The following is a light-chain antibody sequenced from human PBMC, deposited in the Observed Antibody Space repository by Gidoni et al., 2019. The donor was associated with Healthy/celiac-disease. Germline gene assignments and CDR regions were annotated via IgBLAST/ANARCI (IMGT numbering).Light chain of an antibody. CDR3: QQRSNWPWT. Sequence: DIVLTHSPATLSLSPGERATLSSRASQSVSSYLAWYQQKPGQAPRLLIYDASNRATGIPARFSGSGSGTDLTLTISSREPEDFAVYYCQQRSNWPWTFGQGTKVEIK. CDR2: DAS. J-gene: IGKJ1*01. V-gene: IGKV3-11*01. CDR1: QSVSSY.